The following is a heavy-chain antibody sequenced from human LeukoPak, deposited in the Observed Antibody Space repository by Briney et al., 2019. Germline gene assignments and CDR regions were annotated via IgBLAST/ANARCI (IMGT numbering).Heavy chain of an antibody. V-gene: IGHV4-30-2*03. CDR2: IYYSGST. CDR3: ARRGSSFFDY. Sequence: SETLSLTCAVSGSSISSGGYSWSWIRQPPGKGLEWIGSIYYSGSTYYNPSLKSRVTISVDTSKNQFSLRLSSVTAADTAVYYCARRGSSFFDYWGQGILVTVSS. J-gene: IGHJ4*02. D-gene: IGHD6-13*01. CDR1: GSSISSGGYS.